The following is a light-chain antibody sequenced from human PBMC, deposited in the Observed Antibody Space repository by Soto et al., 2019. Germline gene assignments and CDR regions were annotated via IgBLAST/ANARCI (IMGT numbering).Light chain of an antibody. CDR2: DVS. J-gene: IGLJ1*01. CDR1: SSDVGGYNY. V-gene: IGLV2-11*01. CDR3: CPYAVIYRYV. Sequence: QSVLTQPLSVSGSPGESVTISCTGTSSDVGGYNYVSWYQQHPGKAPKLMIYDVSKRPSGVPDRFSGSKSGNTASLTISGLPAEDEAHYYCCPYAVIYRYVYGTGNKLTV.